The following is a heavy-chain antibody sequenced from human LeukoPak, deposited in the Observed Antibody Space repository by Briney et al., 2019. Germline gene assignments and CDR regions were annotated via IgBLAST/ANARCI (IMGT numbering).Heavy chain of an antibody. CDR2: ISYDGSNK. Sequence: GGSLRLSCAASGFTFSSYAMHWVRQAPGKGLEWVAVISYDGSNKYYADSVKGRFTVSRDNSKNTLYLQMNSLRAEDTAVYYCARDYCSGGSCGRMDVWGQGTTVTVSS. V-gene: IGHV3-30-3*01. CDR3: ARDYCSGGSCGRMDV. J-gene: IGHJ6*02. D-gene: IGHD2-15*01. CDR1: GFTFSSYA.